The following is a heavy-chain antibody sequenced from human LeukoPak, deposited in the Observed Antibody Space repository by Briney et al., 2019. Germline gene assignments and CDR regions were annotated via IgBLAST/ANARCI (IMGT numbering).Heavy chain of an antibody. D-gene: IGHD4-23*01. CDR1: GGSISSGSYY. CDR2: IYTSGST. V-gene: IGHV4-61*02. Sequence: SETLSLTCTVSGGSISSGSYYWSWIRQPAGKGLEWIGRIYTSGSTNYNPSLKSRVTISVDTSKNQSSLKLSSVTAADTAVYYCARVRYGGNLGPAFDIWGQGTMVTVSS. J-gene: IGHJ3*02. CDR3: ARVRYGGNLGPAFDI.